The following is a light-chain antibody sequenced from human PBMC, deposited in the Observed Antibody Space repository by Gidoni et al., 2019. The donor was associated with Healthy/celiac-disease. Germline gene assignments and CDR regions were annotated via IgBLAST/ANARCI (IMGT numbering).Light chain of an antibody. CDR1: QGISSY. J-gene: IGKJ3*01. Sequence: AIRITQSPSSLSASTGDRVTITCRASQGISSYLAWYQQKPGKAPKLLIYAASTLQSGVPSRFSGSVSGTEFTLTISCLQSEDFATYYCQQYYTYPPTFGPGTKVDIK. CDR3: QQYYTYPPT. V-gene: IGKV1-8*01. CDR2: AAS.